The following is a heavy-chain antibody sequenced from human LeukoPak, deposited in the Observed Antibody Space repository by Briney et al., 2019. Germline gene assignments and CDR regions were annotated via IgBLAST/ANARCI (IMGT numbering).Heavy chain of an antibody. CDR2: IYTSGST. D-gene: IGHD3-22*01. CDR1: GGSISSYY. J-gene: IGHJ6*02. CDR3: ARDGITYYYDSSGYYGYYGMDV. V-gene: IGHV4-4*07. Sequence: SENLSLTCTVSGGSISSYYWSWIRQPAGKGLEWIGRIYTSGSTNYNPSLKSRVTMSVDTSKNQFSLKLSSVTAADTAVYYCARDGITYYYDSSGYYGYYGMDVWGQGTTVTVSS.